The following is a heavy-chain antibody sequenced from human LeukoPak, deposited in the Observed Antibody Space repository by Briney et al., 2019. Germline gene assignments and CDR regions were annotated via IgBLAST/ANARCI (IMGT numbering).Heavy chain of an antibody. Sequence: PGGSLRLSCGASGFTFDDYAMHWVRQAAGKGLEWVSGISWNSGSIGYADSVKGRFTISRDNAKNSLYLQMNSLRAEDTALYYCAKIMAGSGWNSLDYWGQGTLVTVSS. CDR2: ISWNSGSI. CDR1: GFTFDDYA. CDR3: AKIMAGSGWNSLDY. D-gene: IGHD6-19*01. V-gene: IGHV3-9*01. J-gene: IGHJ4*02.